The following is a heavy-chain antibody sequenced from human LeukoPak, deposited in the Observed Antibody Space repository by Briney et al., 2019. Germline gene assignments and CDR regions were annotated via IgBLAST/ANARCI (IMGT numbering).Heavy chain of an antibody. CDR2: MNRKSGNT. D-gene: IGHD3-10*01. Sequence: ASVTVSCKASGYTFSNYDINWVRQVTGQGLEWMGWMNRKSGNTGYARKFKGRVTMTSNSSINTAYMELTSLRIQDTAVYYCTRGRSFWFAAWGEGALVTVFS. J-gene: IGHJ5*02. CDR1: GYTFSNYD. CDR3: TRGRSFWFAA. V-gene: IGHV1-8*01.